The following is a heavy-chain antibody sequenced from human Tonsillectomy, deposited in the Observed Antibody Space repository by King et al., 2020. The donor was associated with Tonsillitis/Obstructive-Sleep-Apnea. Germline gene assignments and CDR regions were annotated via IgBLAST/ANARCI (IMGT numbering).Heavy chain of an antibody. J-gene: IGHJ3*02. CDR3: ARPCSSTSWFDAFDI. CDR1: GGTFSSYA. CDR2: IIPIFGTA. D-gene: IGHD2-2*01. Sequence: VQLVESGAEVKKPGSSVKVSCKASGGTFSSYAISWVRQAPGQGLEWMGGIIPIFGTANYAQKSQGRVTITADESTSTAYMELSSLRSEDTAVYYCARPCSSTSWFDAFDIWGQGTMVTVSS. V-gene: IGHV1-69*01.